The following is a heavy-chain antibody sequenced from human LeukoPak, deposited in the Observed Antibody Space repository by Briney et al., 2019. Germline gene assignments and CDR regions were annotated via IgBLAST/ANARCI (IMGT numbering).Heavy chain of an antibody. CDR3: AKYRGYSSSAALDY. Sequence: GGSLRLSCAASGFTFSSYSMSWVRQAPGKGLEWVSAISGSGGNTYFADSVKGRFTISRDNSKNSLYLQMNSLRAEDTAVYYCAKYRGYSSSAALDYWGQGTLVTVSS. D-gene: IGHD6-19*01. J-gene: IGHJ4*02. CDR1: GFTFSSYS. V-gene: IGHV3-23*01. CDR2: ISGSGGNT.